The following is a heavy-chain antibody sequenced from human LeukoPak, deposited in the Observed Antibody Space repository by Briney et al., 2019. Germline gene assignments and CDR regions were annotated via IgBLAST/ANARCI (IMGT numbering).Heavy chain of an antibody. J-gene: IGHJ3*02. Sequence: GESLKISCKGSGYSLTSYWIAWVRQMPGKGLEWVGIIYPGDSKTRYSPSFRGQVTISVDKSISTAYLQWSSLKASDTATYYCARPRLPYSSSWYPADFDIWGQGTMVTVSS. CDR3: ARPRLPYSSSWYPADFDI. D-gene: IGHD6-13*01. CDR1: GYSLTSYW. V-gene: IGHV5-51*01. CDR2: IYPGDSKT.